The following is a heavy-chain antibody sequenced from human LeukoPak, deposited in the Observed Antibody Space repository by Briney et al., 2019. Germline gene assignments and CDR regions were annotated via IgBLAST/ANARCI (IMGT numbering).Heavy chain of an antibody. CDR2: INPNSGGT. CDR1: GYTFTSYY. Sequence: ASVKVSCKASGYTFTSYYMHWVRQAPGQGLEWMGWINPNSGGTNYAQKFQGRVTMTRDTSISTAYMELSRLRSGDTAVYYCARDSDSGTSWTNWFDPWGQGTLVTVSS. D-gene: IGHD1-26*01. J-gene: IGHJ5*02. V-gene: IGHV1-2*02. CDR3: ARDSDSGTSWTNWFDP.